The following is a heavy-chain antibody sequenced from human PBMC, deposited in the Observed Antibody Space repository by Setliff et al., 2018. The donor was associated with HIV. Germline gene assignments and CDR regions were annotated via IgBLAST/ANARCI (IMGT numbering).Heavy chain of an antibody. J-gene: IGHJ6*02. CDR3: ARGWGGQDSYYYGMDV. Sequence: GASVKVSCKASGYTFTSYYMHWVRQAPGQGLEWMGVINPGGGSTTYAQKFQGRVTMTRDTSTSTVYMELSSLRSQDTAMYYCARGWGGQDSYYYGMDVWGQGTTVT. CDR1: GYTFTSYY. D-gene: IGHD3-16*01. CDR2: INPGGGST. V-gene: IGHV1-46*01.